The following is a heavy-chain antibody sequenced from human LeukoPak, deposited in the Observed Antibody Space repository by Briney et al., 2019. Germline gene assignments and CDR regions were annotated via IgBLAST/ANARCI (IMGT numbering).Heavy chain of an antibody. D-gene: IGHD1-26*01. V-gene: IGHV4-59*01. CDR2: IYYSGST. Sequence: SETLSLTCTVSGGSISSYYWSWIRQPPGKGLEWIGYIYYSGSTNYNPSLKSRVTISVDTSKNQFSLKLSSVTAADTAVYYCARSRATDAFDIWGQGTMVTAST. CDR1: GGSISSYY. CDR3: ARSRATDAFDI. J-gene: IGHJ3*02.